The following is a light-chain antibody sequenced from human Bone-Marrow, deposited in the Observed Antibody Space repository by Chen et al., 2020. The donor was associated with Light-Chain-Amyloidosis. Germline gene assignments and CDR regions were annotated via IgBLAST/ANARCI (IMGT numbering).Light chain of an antibody. CDR1: SDINVATYN. J-gene: IGLJ3*02. V-gene: IGLV5-45*01. CDR3: KIWYNTAGV. Sequence: QAVLTQPASLSASPGASASLTCTLRSDINVATYNIYWYQQKPGSPPQYLLRYKSDSDKRQGSGVPSRFSGSKSASDNAGILLISGLQSEDEADYYWKIWYNTAGVFGGGTKLTVL. CDR2: YKSDSDK.